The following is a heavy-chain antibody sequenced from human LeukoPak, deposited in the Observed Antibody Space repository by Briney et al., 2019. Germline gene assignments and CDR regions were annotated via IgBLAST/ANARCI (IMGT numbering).Heavy chain of an antibody. V-gene: IGHV4-59*12. Sequence: SETLSLTCSVSGGSISNYYWSWIRQSPGKGPEWIGYIYNSGSTNYNPSLKSRVTMSIDTSNNQLSLRVTSVTAADTAVYYCARAGCSGGSCYDSRGAFDIWGQGTMVTVSS. D-gene: IGHD2-15*01. CDR3: ARAGCSGGSCYDSRGAFDI. J-gene: IGHJ3*02. CDR2: IYNSGST. CDR1: GGSISNYY.